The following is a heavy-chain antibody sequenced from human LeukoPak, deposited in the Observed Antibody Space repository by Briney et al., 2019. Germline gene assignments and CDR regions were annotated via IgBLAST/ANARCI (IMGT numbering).Heavy chain of an antibody. CDR3: VSWNDHYNWFDP. Sequence: PSETLSLTCTVSGGSISSNSSYCGWIRQPPGKGLEWVGSVYYSGSTFYSPSLKSRVTISVDTSKNQFSLKLTSVTAADTAVYYCVSWNDHYNWFDPWGQGTLVTVSS. D-gene: IGHD1-1*01. J-gene: IGHJ5*02. CDR1: GGSISSNSSY. CDR2: VYYSGST. V-gene: IGHV4-39*07.